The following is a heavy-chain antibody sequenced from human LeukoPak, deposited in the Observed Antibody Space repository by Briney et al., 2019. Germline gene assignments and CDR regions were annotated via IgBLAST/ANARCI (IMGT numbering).Heavy chain of an antibody. CDR3: ARTGYCSGNSCYLNPIDY. J-gene: IGHJ4*02. D-gene: IGHD2-15*01. CDR1: GDSISSGNYY. V-gene: IGHV4-61*01. CDR2: IYYSGST. Sequence: PSETLSLTCTVSGDSISSGNYYWSWIRQPPGKGLEWIGYIYYSGSTNYNPSLKSRVTISVDTSKNQLSLKLSSVTAEDTAVYYCARTGYCSGNSCYLNPIDYWGQGTLVTVSS.